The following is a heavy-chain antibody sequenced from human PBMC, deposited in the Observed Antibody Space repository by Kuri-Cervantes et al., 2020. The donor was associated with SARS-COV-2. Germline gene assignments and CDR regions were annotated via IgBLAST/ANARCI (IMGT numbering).Heavy chain of an antibody. CDR3: ASARSLNWGSFDY. CDR1: GYTLTELS. CDR2: FDPEDGET. J-gene: IGHJ4*02. D-gene: IGHD7-27*01. V-gene: IGHV1-24*01. Sequence: ASVKVSCKVSGYTLTELSMHWVRQAPGKGLEWMGGFDPEDGETIYAQKFQGRVTMTEDTSTDTAYMELSRLRSDDTAVYYCASARSLNWGSFDYWGQGTLVTVSS.